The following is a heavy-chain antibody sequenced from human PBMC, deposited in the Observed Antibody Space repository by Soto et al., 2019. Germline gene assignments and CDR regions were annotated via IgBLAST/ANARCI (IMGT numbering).Heavy chain of an antibody. CDR2: IKQDGSEK. CDR3: SLAGFHYYYMDV. D-gene: IGHD3-10*01. J-gene: IGHJ6*03. V-gene: IGHV3-7*01. CDR1: GFTFSSYW. Sequence: GGSLRLSCAASGFTFSSYWMSWVRQAPGKGLERVANIKQDGSEKYYVDSVKGRFTISSYNAKNSLYLQMNSLRAEDTAVYYCSLAGFHYYYMDVWGKGTTVTVSS.